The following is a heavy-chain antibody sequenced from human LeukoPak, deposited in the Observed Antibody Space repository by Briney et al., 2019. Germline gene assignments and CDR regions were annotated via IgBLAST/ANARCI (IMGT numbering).Heavy chain of an antibody. J-gene: IGHJ4*02. V-gene: IGHV1-18*01. CDR2: ISGNNDNP. D-gene: IGHD2-2*01. CDR1: GYTFSNFG. Sequence: VASVRLSCKTSGYTFSNFGINWVRQAPGQGLEWMGWISGNNDNPNYGQKFQGRFTVTTDSSTSTAYMELRNLRFDDTAVYYCARDGTSTDDYWGQETLVTVSS. CDR3: ARDGTSTDDY.